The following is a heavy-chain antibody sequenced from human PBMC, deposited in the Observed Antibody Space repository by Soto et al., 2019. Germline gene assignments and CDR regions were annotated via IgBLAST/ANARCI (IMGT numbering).Heavy chain of an antibody. CDR3: ARGRGSTGYLGREHYFDY. D-gene: IGHD2-2*01. V-gene: IGHV3-66*01. CDR2: IDIGGNT. CDR1: GFSVTNNY. Sequence: EVHVVESGGGLVQPGGSLRLACAASGFSVTNNYMNWVRQAPGKGLEWVSIIDIGGNTYYADSVKDSFTISRDNARNTLSLHMDSRRAEDTAVYYCARGRGSTGYLGREHYFDYWGQGTLVTVSP. J-gene: IGHJ4*02.